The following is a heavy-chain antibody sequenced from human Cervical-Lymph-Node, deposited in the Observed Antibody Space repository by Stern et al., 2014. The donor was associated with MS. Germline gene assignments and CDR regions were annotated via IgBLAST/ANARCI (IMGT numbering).Heavy chain of an antibody. Sequence: QLQLQESGPGLVKPSETLSLTCSVSGDTITTGGYYWSWIRQHPGKGLEWIGYIYYSGTTYSNPSLESRVTVSVDTSKNQFSLRLTSVTAADTAIYYCARGRPGTTRTYGGGFDCWGQGTLVTVSS. D-gene: IGHD2-21*01. CDR3: ARGRPGTTRTYGGGFDC. V-gene: IGHV4-31*03. J-gene: IGHJ4*02. CDR1: GDTITTGGYY. CDR2: IYYSGTT.